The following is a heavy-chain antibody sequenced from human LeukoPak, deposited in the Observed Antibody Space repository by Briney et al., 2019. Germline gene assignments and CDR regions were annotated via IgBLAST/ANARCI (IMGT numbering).Heavy chain of an antibody. J-gene: IGHJ6*04. CDR1: GLTFSSSA. CDR2: IVVGSGNT. Sequence: GTSVKVSCKASGLTFSSSAVQWVRQARGQRLEWIGWIVVGSGNTNYAQKFQERVTITRDMSTSTAYMELSSLRSEDTAVYYCAAGGWYYYGMDVWGKGTTVTVSS. V-gene: IGHV1-58*01. CDR3: AAGGWYYYGMDV. D-gene: IGHD6-19*01.